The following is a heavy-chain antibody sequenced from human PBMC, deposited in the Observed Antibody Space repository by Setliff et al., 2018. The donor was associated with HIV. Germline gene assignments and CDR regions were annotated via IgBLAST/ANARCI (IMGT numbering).Heavy chain of an antibody. V-gene: IGHV3-23*01. Sequence: LRLSCAASEFTFSNYSMSWVRQTPEKGLEWVALINDGGDRTFYAHSVKGRFTISRDNSKNTVYLQMNSLRAEDTAIYYCARKGRDVDCWGPGTLVTVSS. J-gene: IGHJ4*02. CDR1: EFTFSNYS. CDR2: INDGGDRT. CDR3: ARKGRDVDC.